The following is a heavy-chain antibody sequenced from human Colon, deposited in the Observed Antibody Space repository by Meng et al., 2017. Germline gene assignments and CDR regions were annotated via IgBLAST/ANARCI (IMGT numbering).Heavy chain of an antibody. CDR1: GDSVSSNRAL. CDR3: TTWYGEY. CDR2: TYYRSEWQN. V-gene: IGHV6-1*01. J-gene: IGHJ4*02. Sequence: QVQLQQSGPGLVNPSQTLSLTCAISGDSVSSNRALWHWVRQSPSRGLEWLGQTYYRSEWQNHYGVSVKSRITITADTSRNQFSLNLNSVTPEDTAVYYCTTWYGEYWGQGTLVTVSS. D-gene: IGHD3-10*01.